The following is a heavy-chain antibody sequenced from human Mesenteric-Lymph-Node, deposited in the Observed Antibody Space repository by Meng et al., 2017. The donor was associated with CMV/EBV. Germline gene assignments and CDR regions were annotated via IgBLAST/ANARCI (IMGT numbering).Heavy chain of an antibody. CDR1: GFTVSNYY. J-gene: IGHJ4*02. D-gene: IGHD3-9*01. Sequence: GGSLRLSCVASGFTVSNYYMTWVRQAPGKGLEWVSVIYRGGTTYYGDSVKGRFTISRDKSKNTLYLQMNSLTTEDTAVYYCATLNILTGYFGSPHDFWGQGTLVTVSS. CDR3: ATLNILTGYFGSPHDF. V-gene: IGHV3-66*02. CDR2: IYRGGTT.